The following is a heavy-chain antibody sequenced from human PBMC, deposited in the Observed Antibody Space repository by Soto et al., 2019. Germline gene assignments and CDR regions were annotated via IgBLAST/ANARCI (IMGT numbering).Heavy chain of an antibody. CDR3: ALVVRCFHP. CDR2: INHSGST. Sequence: PSYTLSLTCAFYGGSFSGYYWSWIRQPPGKGLEWIGEINHSGSTNYNPSLKSRVTISVDTSKNQFSLKLSSVTAADTAVYYCALVVRCFHPCGQGTLGTVS. CDR1: GGSFSGYY. J-gene: IGHJ5*02. D-gene: IGHD2-15*01. V-gene: IGHV4-34*01.